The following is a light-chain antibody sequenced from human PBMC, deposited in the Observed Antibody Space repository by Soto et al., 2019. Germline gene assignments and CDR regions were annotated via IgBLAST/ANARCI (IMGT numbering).Light chain of an antibody. Sequence: QSALTQPPSASGSPGQSVTISCTGTSSDVGGYNYVSWYQQHPGKAPKLMIYVVSKRPSGVPDRFSGSKSGNTASLTVSGLQAEDEADYYCSSYAGSNTRVFGTETKLTVL. CDR3: SSYAGSNTRV. J-gene: IGLJ1*01. CDR1: SSDVGGYNY. CDR2: VVS. V-gene: IGLV2-8*01.